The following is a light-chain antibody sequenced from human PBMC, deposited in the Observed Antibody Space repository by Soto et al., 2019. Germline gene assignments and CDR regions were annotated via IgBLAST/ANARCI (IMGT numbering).Light chain of an antibody. CDR2: DAS. V-gene: IGKV1-27*01. CDR3: QKYNSAPLT. Sequence: DIQMSQSPSSLSASVGDRDTITWRASQAINTLFAWYQQKPGKVPKLLIYDASTLQSGVPTRFSGSGSGTDFTLTISSLQPEDVATYYCQKYNSAPLTFRPGTKVVIK. J-gene: IGKJ3*01. CDR1: QAINTL.